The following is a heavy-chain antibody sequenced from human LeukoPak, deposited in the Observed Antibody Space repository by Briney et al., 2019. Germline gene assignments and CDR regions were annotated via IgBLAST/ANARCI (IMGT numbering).Heavy chain of an antibody. CDR3: AREQGYSYGSDY. CDR1: GFTFSSYA. Sequence: GGSLRLSCAASGFTFSSYAMSWVRQAPGKGLEWVSSISSSSSYIYYADSVKGRFTISRDNAKNSLYLQMNSLRAEDTAVYYRAREQGYSYGSDYWGQGTLVTVSS. CDR2: ISSSSSYI. J-gene: IGHJ4*02. D-gene: IGHD5-18*01. V-gene: IGHV3-21*01.